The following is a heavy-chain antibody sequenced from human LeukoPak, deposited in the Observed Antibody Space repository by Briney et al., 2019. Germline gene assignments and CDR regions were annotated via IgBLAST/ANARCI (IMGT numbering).Heavy chain of an antibody. Sequence: ASVTVSCKASGYTFTSYYMHWVRQAPGQGLEWMGIINPSGGSTSYAQKFQGRVTMTRDTSTSTVYMELSSLRSEDTAVYYCARDGSPYYYDSSGYRRYYFDYWGQGTLVTVSS. V-gene: IGHV1-46*01. CDR1: GYTFTSYY. J-gene: IGHJ4*02. CDR3: ARDGSPYYYDSSGYRRYYFDY. CDR2: INPSGGST. D-gene: IGHD3-22*01.